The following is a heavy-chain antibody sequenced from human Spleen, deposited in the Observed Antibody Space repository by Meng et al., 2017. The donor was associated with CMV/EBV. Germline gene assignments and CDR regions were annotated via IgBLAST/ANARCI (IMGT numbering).Heavy chain of an antibody. CDR3: VRDQPMVRGVWWTSARYFDY. J-gene: IGHJ4*02. Sequence: GGSLRLSCAASGFTFSSYAMHWVRQAPGKGLEWVAVISYDGSNKYYADSVKGRFTISRDNAKNSLYLQMNSLRAEDTAVYYCVRDQPMVRGVWWTSARYFDYWGQGTLVTVSS. CDR1: GFTFSSYA. V-gene: IGHV3-30*04. D-gene: IGHD3-10*01. CDR2: ISYDGSNK.